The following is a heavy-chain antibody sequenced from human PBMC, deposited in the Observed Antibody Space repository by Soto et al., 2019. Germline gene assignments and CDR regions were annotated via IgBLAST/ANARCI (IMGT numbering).Heavy chain of an antibody. CDR2: IHPDSSEA. CDR1: GFPFSNYW. CDR3: VGTGTSSL. Sequence: EVQLVESGGGLVQPGGSLRLSCVVSGFPFSNYWMNWVRQAPGKGLEHVANIHPDSSEAYYVDSVKGRFTISRDNAKNSLYLQMNSLRVEDTAVYYCVGTGTSSLWGQGTLVTVSS. D-gene: IGHD3-10*01. J-gene: IGHJ4*02. V-gene: IGHV3-7*01.